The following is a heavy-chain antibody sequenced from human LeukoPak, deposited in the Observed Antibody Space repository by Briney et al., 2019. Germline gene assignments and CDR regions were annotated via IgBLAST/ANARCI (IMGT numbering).Heavy chain of an antibody. CDR2: IYYGGST. CDR1: CGSISSSSYY. J-gene: IGHJ4*02. V-gene: IGHV4-39*07. D-gene: IGHD4-23*01. CDR3: ERIDDYGGKPLDY. Sequence: SETLSLTCTVSCGSISSSSYYWGWIRQPPGKGLEWIGSIYYGGSTYYNPSLNRRITISVDTNKTQFFLKLSSVTAADTAVYYCERIDDYGGKPLDYWGQGTLVTVSS.